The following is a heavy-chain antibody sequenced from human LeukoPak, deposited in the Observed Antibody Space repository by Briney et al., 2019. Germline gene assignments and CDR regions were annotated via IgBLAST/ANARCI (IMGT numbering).Heavy chain of an antibody. J-gene: IGHJ3*01. Sequence: GGSLRLSCAASGFSFSSYSMNLVRQAPGKGLEWVSYISSTSTTYYADSVKGRSTISRDTAKNSLYLQMNSLRDEDTALYYCARDKYGGLWGQGTMVTVSS. CDR3: ARDKYGGL. CDR2: ISSTSTT. CDR1: GFSFSSYS. D-gene: IGHD3-16*01. V-gene: IGHV3-48*02.